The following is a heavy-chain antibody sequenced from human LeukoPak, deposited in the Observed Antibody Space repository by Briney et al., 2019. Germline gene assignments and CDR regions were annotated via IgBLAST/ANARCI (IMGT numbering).Heavy chain of an antibody. CDR2: INLNSGGT. V-gene: IGHV1-2*02. CDR1: GYSITGYY. CDR3: ARGGNVLRYSYYYYYMDV. Sequence: ASVKVSCKASGYSITGYYIQWVRQAPGQGLERMGWINLNSGGTNYAQKFQGRVTTTRDTSISTAYMELSRLRSDDTAVYYCARGGNVLRYSYYYYYMDVWGKGTTVTISS. J-gene: IGHJ6*03. D-gene: IGHD3-9*01.